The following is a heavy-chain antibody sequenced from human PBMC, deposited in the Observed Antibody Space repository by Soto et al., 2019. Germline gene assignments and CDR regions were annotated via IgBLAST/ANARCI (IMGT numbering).Heavy chain of an antibody. D-gene: IGHD1-1*01. J-gene: IGHJ6*02. CDR1: GGSISRSSYS. CDR3: SRTPYRRQLVRYYYYGLDV. V-gene: IGHV4-39*07. Sequence: SETLSLTCTVSGGSISRSSYSWGWIRQPPGKGLEWIGEINHSGSARYSPSLKSRVTISLDTSNNQFSLKLSSVTAADTAVYYCSRTPYRRQLVRYYYYGLDVWGQGTTVTVSS. CDR2: INHSGSA.